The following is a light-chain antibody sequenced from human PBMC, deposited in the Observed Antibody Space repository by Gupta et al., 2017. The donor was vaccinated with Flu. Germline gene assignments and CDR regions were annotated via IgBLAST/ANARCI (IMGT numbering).Light chain of an antibody. CDR2: STS. Sequence: GDTVTMTCRASQSVSSYVNWYQQRPGEVPNLLLYSTSTRQRGVPSRFVGGGSGTVFTLTVSSLLPEDSATYFCQQSYSAPRTFGQGTKV. V-gene: IGKV1-39*01. J-gene: IGKJ1*01. CDR3: QQSYSAPRT. CDR1: QSVSSY.